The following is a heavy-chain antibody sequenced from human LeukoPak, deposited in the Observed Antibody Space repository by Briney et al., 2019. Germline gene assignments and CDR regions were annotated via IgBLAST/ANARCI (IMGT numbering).Heavy chain of an antibody. CDR3: ARADRLLLWGHYYYMDV. Sequence: PSETLSFNGTVSGYSISSGYYWGRIRQPPGQGLQWIGSTFHSGSTYYNPSLKSRVTISLDTCKNHFSLGLIFVTAADTAVYYCARADRLLLWGHYYYMDVWGKGTTVTVSS. J-gene: IGHJ6*03. D-gene: IGHD2-2*01. V-gene: IGHV4-38-2*02. CDR1: GYSISSGYY. CDR2: TFHSGST.